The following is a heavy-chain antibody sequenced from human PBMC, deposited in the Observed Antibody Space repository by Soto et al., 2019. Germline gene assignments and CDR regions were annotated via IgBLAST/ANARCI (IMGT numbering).Heavy chain of an antibody. J-gene: IGHJ6*02. CDR3: AIKQVIGYYYGMDV. D-gene: IGHD6-13*01. CDR2: INSDGSSS. V-gene: IGHV3-74*01. Sequence: HPGGSLRLSCAASGFTFSNYWMHWVRQGPGKGLVWVSRINSDGSSSTYADSVKGRFTISRDNAKNSLYLQMNSLRAEDTAVYYCAIKQVIGYYYGMDVWGQGTTVTVSS. CDR1: GFTFSNYW.